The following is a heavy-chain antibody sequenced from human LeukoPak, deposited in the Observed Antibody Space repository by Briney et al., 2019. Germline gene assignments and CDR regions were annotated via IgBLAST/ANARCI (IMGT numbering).Heavy chain of an antibody. V-gene: IGHV3-23*01. D-gene: IGHD6-19*01. CDR2: ISGSGGST. CDR1: GFTFSSYA. CDR3: AKGCDSNGWYGEETFDY. Sequence: GGSLRLSCAASGFTFSSYAMSWVRQAPGKGLEWVSAISGSGGSTYYADSVKGRFTISRDNSKNTLYLQMNSLRAEDTAVYYCAKGCDSNGWYGEETFDYWGQGTLVTVSS. J-gene: IGHJ4*02.